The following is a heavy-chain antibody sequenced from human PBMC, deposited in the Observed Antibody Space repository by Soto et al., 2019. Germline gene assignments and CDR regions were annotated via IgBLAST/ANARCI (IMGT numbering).Heavy chain of an antibody. D-gene: IGHD2-8*02. CDR1: GFTFSDHL. J-gene: IGHJ3*01. Sequence: QVQLVQSGAEVRKPGASVNISCRASGFTFSDHLINWVRQVPGQSLEWMGWINPDNGNTKYSQKFQGRVTNSRHSSASLGYVSVSDLTAGDPAIFYFSRDILALGPRANYAFEVGGQGTMVTVSS. V-gene: IGHV1-3*01. CDR2: INPDNGNT. CDR3: SRDILALGPRANYAFEV.